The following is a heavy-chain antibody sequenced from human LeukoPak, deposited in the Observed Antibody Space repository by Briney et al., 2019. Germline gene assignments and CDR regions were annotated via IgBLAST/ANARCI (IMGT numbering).Heavy chain of an antibody. Sequence: ASVKVSCKASGYTFTSYAMNWVRQAPGQGLEWMGWISAYNGNTNYAQKLQGRVTMTTDTSTSTAYMELRSLRSDDTAVYYCARAAARDYDFWSGYYVHYWGQGTLVTVSS. CDR3: ARAAARDYDFWSGYYVHY. J-gene: IGHJ4*02. CDR2: ISAYNGNT. D-gene: IGHD3-3*01. CDR1: GYTFTSYA. V-gene: IGHV1-18*01.